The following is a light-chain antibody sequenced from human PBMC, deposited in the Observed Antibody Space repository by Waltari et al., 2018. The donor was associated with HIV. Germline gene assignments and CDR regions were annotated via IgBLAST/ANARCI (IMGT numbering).Light chain of an antibody. CDR1: QSISDF. CDR3: QQSDSSPYT. CDR2: SAS. V-gene: IGKV1-39*01. Sequence: DIQMTQSPSPLSASVGDRVTITCRASQSISDFLNWYQQKPGKAPQLLIASASTLQSGVPSRFSGSGAGTDFTLTINSLQPEDFATYYCQQSDSSPYTFGQGTKLDIK. J-gene: IGKJ2*01.